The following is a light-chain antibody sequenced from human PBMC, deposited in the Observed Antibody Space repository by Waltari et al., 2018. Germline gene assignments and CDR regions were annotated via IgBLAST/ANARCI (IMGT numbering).Light chain of an antibody. Sequence: IQLTQSPSSLSASVGDRVTIPCRSSQGISSYLAWYQQKPGKAPKLLIYAASTLQSGVPSRFSGSGSGTDFTLTISSLQPEDFATYYCQQLNSYPPGITFGPGTKVDIK. CDR2: AAS. CDR3: QQLNSYPPGIT. V-gene: IGKV1-9*01. J-gene: IGKJ3*01. CDR1: QGISSY.